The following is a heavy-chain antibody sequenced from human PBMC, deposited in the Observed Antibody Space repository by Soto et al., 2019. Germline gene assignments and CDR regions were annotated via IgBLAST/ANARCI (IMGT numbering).Heavy chain of an antibody. CDR1: GESLSGYY. D-gene: IGHD6-13*01. J-gene: IGHJ4*02. CDR2: LNHSGSI. V-gene: IGHV4-34*01. CDR3: ARRRIADRSDYFDY. Sequence: QVQLQQWGAGLLKPSETLSLTCGVYGESLSGYYWSWIRQSPGQGLEWIGELNHSGSINHIASHKSLLTISVDTSKNPFSLMLSSVTAADAAIYYWARRRIADRSDYFDYWGQGNLVTVSS.